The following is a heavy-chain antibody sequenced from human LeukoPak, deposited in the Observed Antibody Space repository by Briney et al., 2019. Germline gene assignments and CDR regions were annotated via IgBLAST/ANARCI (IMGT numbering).Heavy chain of an antibody. J-gene: IGHJ4*02. CDR1: GYTFISCG. V-gene: IGHV1-18*01. Sequence: ASVKVSCKASGYTFISCGIGWVRQAPGQGLEWMGWISAYNGDTNYAQKLQDRVTMTTDTSTSTAYMELRSLRSDDTAVYYCARDEPIVGATWYYDYWGQGTLVTVSS. CDR3: ARDEPIVGATWYYDY. D-gene: IGHD1-26*01. CDR2: ISAYNGDT.